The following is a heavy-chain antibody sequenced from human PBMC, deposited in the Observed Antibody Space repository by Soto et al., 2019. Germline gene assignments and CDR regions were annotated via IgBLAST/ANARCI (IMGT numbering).Heavy chain of an antibody. Sequence: PSETLSLTCTVSGCSISIGDYYWSWILQPPGKGLEWIGYIYYSGSTYYNPSLKSRVTISVDTSKNQFSLKLSSVTAADTAVYYCARELAGSSGWGYYYYYGMDVWGQGTTVTVSS. D-gene: IGHD6-19*01. V-gene: IGHV4-30-4*01. CDR2: IYYSGST. CDR3: ARELAGSSGWGYYYYYGMDV. J-gene: IGHJ6*02. CDR1: GCSISIGDYY.